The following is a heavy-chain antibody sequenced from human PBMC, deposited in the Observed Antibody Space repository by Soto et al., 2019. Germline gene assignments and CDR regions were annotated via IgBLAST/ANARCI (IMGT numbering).Heavy chain of an antibody. V-gene: IGHV5-10-1*01. CDR3: ASMGIAAAYGMDV. CDR2: IDPSDSYT. CDR1: GXSFTSYW. D-gene: IGHD6-13*01. J-gene: IGHJ6*02. Sequence: GESLKISCKGSGXSFTSYWISWVRQMPGKGLEWMGRIDPSDSYTNYSPSFQGHVTISANKSISTAYLQWSSLKASDTAMYYCASMGIAAAYGMDVWGQGTTVTVSS.